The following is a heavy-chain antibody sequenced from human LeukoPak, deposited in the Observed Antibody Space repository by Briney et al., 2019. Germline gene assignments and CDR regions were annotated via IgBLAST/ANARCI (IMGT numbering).Heavy chain of an antibody. J-gene: IGHJ6*03. D-gene: IGHD6-19*01. V-gene: IGHV4-59*12. Sequence: SETLSLTCTVSGGSISSYYWSWIRQPPGKGLEWIGYIYYSGSTNYNPSLKSRVTISVDTSKNQFSLKLSSVTAADTAVYYCARDPGAVAGTDYYYMDVWGKGTTVTVPS. CDR1: GGSISSYY. CDR3: ARDPGAVAGTDYYYMDV. CDR2: IYYSGST.